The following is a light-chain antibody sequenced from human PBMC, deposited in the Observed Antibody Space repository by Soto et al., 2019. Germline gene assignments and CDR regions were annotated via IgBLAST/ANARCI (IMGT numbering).Light chain of an antibody. CDR3: QHYNSYSEA. J-gene: IGKJ1*01. V-gene: IGKV1-5*03. Sequence: DLQMTQSPSTLSGSVGDRVTITCRASQTISSWLAWYQQKPGKAPNLLIYKASTLKSGVPSRFSGIVSGTEVTITISSLQPDDGETYYGQHYNSYSEAFGQGTKVEIK. CDR2: KAS. CDR1: QTISSW.